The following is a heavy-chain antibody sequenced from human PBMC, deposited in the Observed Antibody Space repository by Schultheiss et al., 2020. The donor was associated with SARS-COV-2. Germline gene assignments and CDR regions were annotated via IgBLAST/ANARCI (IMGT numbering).Heavy chain of an antibody. CDR3: AKDRAPYGSGSYYLDY. D-gene: IGHD3-10*01. Sequence: GGSLRLSCAASGFTFSSYAMSWVRQAPGKGLEWVSAISGSGGSTYYADSVKGRFTISRDNAKNSLYLQMNSLRAEDTALYYCAKDRAPYGSGSYYLDYWGQGTLVTVSS. J-gene: IGHJ4*02. V-gene: IGHV3-23*01. CDR2: ISGSGGST. CDR1: GFTFSSYA.